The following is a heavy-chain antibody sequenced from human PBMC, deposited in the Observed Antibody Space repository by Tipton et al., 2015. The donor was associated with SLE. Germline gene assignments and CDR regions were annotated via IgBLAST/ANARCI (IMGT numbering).Heavy chain of an antibody. V-gene: IGHV1-2*02. Sequence: QLVQSGAEVKKPGASVKVSCKASGYIFSGYYIHWVRQAPGQGLEWMGWINPSSGGTNYARKFQGRVTMTRDTSITTAYMELSRLTSDDTAIYYCAKTGFLEYDHWGQGTLVTVSS. CDR3: AKTGFLEYDH. D-gene: IGHD3-3*01. CDR2: INPSSGGT. CDR1: GYIFSGYY. J-gene: IGHJ1*01.